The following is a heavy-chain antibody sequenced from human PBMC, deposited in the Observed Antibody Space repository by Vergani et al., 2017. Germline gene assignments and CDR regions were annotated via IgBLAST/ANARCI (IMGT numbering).Heavy chain of an antibody. V-gene: IGHV3-30*01. CDR2: ISYDGSNK. D-gene: IGHD2-15*01. Sequence: QVQLVESGGGVVQPGRSLRLSCAASGFTFSSYAMHWVRQAPGKGLEWVAVISYDGSNKYYADTVKGRFTISRDNPKNTLYLQMNSLRAEDTAVYYCARDLGTKGVEVVAATAPGNYYYGMDVWGQGTTVTVSS. CDR3: ARDLGTKGVEVVAATAPGNYYYGMDV. CDR1: GFTFSSYA. J-gene: IGHJ6*02.